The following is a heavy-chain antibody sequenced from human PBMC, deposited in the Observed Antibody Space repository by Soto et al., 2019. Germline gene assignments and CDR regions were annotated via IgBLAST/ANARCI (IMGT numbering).Heavy chain of an antibody. CDR1: GYTFSFYA. J-gene: IGHJ4*02. V-gene: IGHV1-3*05. CDR3: ARVDGAY. Sequence: QVQLVQSGAEEKKPGASVKVSCTASGYTFSFYAIHWVRQAPGQGLEWMGWINPGNANTKNSQKFQGRVTITSDTSASTAYMELSSLTSEDTAVYYCARVDGAYWGQGTLVTVSS. CDR2: INPGNANT. D-gene: IGHD2-2*03.